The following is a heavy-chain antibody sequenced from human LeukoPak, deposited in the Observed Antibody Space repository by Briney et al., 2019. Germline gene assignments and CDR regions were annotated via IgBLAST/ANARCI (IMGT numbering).Heavy chain of an antibody. J-gene: IGHJ5*02. V-gene: IGHV4-34*01. CDR1: GGYFSNSH. CDR3: ATGGREIPGARRFKPGNWFDP. Sequence: SETLSLTCAVYGGYFSNSHWSWIRQPPGKGLEWIGEINHSGGTNYNPSLKSRVTILEDTSKNQFSLKVNSVTAADTAVYYCATGGREIPGARRFKPGNWFDPWGQGTLVTVSS. D-gene: IGHD2-2*01. CDR2: INHSGGT.